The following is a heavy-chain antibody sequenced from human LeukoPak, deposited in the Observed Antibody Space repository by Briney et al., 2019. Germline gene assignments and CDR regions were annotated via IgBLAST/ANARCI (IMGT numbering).Heavy chain of an antibody. CDR1: GFIFSTYW. Sequence: GGSLRLSCAASGFIFSTYWMSWVRQAPGKGLEWVANIKQDGSEKYYLDSVKGRFTISRDNAKNSLYLQMNSLRAEDTAVYFCTREAAAGIDYWGQGTLVTVSS. CDR2: IKQDGSEK. D-gene: IGHD6-13*01. V-gene: IGHV3-7*01. J-gene: IGHJ4*02. CDR3: TREAAAGIDY.